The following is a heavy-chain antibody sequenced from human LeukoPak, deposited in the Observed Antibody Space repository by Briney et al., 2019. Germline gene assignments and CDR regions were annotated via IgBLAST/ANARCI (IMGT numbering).Heavy chain of an antibody. CDR1: GFTFSIYW. CDR3: ARVDWNIDY. J-gene: IGHJ4*02. Sequence: GGSLRLSCAASGFTFSIYWMHWVRQVPGKGLVWLSRINNDGSSTNYADSVKGRFTISRDNAKNTLYLQMNSLRAEDTAVYYCARVDWNIDYWGQGTLLTVSS. V-gene: IGHV3-74*01. CDR2: INNDGSST. D-gene: IGHD1/OR15-1a*01.